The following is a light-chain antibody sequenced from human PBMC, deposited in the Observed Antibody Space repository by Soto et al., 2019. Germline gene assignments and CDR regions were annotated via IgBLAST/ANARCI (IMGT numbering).Light chain of an antibody. CDR2: DAS. V-gene: IGKV3-11*01. CDR1: QSVSNY. J-gene: IGKJ4*01. CDR3: QQRSNWPRLT. Sequence: EIVLTQSPATLSLSPGERATLSCRASQSVSNYLAWYQQKPGQAPRLLIYDASNRATGIPARFSGSGSGTDFTLPISSLEPEDFTVYSCQQRSNWPRLTFGGGTKVEIK.